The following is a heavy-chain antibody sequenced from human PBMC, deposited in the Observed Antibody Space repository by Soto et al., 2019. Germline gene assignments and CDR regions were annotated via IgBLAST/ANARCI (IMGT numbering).Heavy chain of an antibody. V-gene: IGHV3-33*01. Sequence: GGSLRLSCAASGFTFSNYGMHWVRQAPGKGLEWVASIWYDGSNKYYADSVKGRFTISRDNSKNALYLQMNSLRAEDRAVYYCASVVVETRGFDYWGQGTLVIASS. D-gene: IGHD2-21*02. CDR1: GFTFSNYG. J-gene: IGHJ4*02. CDR2: IWYDGSNK. CDR3: ASVVVETRGFDY.